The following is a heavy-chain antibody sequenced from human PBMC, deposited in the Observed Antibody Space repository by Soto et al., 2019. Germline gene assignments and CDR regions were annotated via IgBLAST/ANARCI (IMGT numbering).Heavy chain of an antibody. CDR2: ISSTTNYI. J-gene: IGHJ4*02. V-gene: IGHV3-21*06. CDR3: ARESEDLTSNFDY. CDR1: GFIFTRYS. Sequence: LRLSCAASGFIFTRYSMNWVRQAPGKGLEWVSSISSTTNYIYYGDSMKGRFTISRDNAKNSLYLEMNSLRAEDTAVYYCARESEDLTSNFDYWGQGTLVTV.